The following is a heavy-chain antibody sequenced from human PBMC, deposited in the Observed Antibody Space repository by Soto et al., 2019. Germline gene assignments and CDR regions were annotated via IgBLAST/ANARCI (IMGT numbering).Heavy chain of an antibody. CDR1: GGSISSSDYY. J-gene: IGHJ4*02. CDR3: VSGYPWLGFDY. CDR2: IYYSGSA. V-gene: IGHV4-39*01. Sequence: PSETLSLTCTVSGGSISSSDYYWGWIRQPPGKGLEWIGNIYYSGSASYNPSLKSRVTISVDTSKNQVSLKLSSVTAADTAVYICVSGYPWLGFDYWGQGTLVTVSS. D-gene: IGHD5-18*01.